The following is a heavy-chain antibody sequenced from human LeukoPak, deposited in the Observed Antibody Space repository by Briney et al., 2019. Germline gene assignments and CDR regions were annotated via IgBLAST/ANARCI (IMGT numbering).Heavy chain of an antibody. D-gene: IGHD6-19*01. V-gene: IGHV3-30-3*01. CDR3: ARVYSSGWYEDY. CDR1: GFTFSSYA. J-gene: IGHJ4*02. Sequence: PGRSLRLSCAASGFTFSSYAMHWVRQAPGKGLEGEAVISYDGSNKYYADSVKGRFTISRDNSKNTLYLQMNSLRAEDTAVYYCARVYSSGWYEDYWGQGTLVTVSS. CDR2: ISYDGSNK.